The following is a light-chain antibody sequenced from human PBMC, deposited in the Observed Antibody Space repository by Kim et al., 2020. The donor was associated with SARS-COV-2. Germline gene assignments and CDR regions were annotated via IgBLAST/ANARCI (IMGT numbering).Light chain of an antibody. CDR1: QDIRNN. CDR3: HQYDNVPLT. Sequence: ASVGDRVTITCRASQDIRNNLNWYQQKPGKAPKLLIYDASNLEAGVPSRFSGGGSGTDFTFTISSLQPEDMSTYYCHQYDNVPLTFGGGTKVDIK. J-gene: IGKJ4*01. CDR2: DAS. V-gene: IGKV1-33*01.